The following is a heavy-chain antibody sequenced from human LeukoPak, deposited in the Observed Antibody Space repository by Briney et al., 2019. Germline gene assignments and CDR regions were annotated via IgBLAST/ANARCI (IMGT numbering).Heavy chain of an antibody. CDR2: INPISGVT. J-gene: IGHJ4*02. Sequence: GASVKVSCKASGYTFTGYYMHWVRQAPGQGLEWMGWINPISGVTNFAQNFLGRVSMSRDTSIRTAYLDMYSLIFDDTAVFYCARGGYSGFDPFDYWGQGTLVTVSS. V-gene: IGHV1-2*02. CDR3: ARGGYSGFDPFDY. CDR1: GYTFTGYY. D-gene: IGHD5-12*01.